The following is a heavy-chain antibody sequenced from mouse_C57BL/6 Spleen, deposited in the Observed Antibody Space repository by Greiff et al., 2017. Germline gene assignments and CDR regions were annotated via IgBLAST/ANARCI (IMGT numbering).Heavy chain of an antibody. CDR2: ISDGGSYT. D-gene: IGHD1-1*01. J-gene: IGHJ2*01. Sequence: EVKVVESGGGLVKPGGSLKLSCAASGFTFSSYAMSWVRQTPERRLEWVATISDGGSYTYYPDNVKGRFTISRDNAKNNLSLQMSHLKAEDTAMYCCARDGSGPFAYWGQGTPLTVSA. CDR1: GFTFSSYA. CDR3: ARDGSGPFAY. V-gene: IGHV5-4*01.